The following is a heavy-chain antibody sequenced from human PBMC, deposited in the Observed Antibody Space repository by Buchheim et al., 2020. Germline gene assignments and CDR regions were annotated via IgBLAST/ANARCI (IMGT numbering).Heavy chain of an antibody. CDR2: IYTSGNT. CDR1: GGSISSGSYY. J-gene: IGHJ4*02. Sequence: QVQLQESGPGLVKPSQTLSLTCTVSGGSISSGSYYWSWIRQPAGKGLDWIGRIYTSGNTNYNPSLKSRVTISVDTSKIQFSMKLSSVTAADTAVYYCARDRIIAARAKGYYFDYWGQGAL. V-gene: IGHV4-61*02. D-gene: IGHD6-6*01. CDR3: ARDRIIAARAKGYYFDY.